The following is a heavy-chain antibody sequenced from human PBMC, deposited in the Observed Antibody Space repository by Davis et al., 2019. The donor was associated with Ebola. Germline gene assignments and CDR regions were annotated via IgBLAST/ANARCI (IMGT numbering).Heavy chain of an antibody. CDR1: GFTFSDYY. J-gene: IGHJ6*02. Sequence: PGGSLRLSCAASGFTFSDYYMSWIRQAPGKGLEWVSSISSSSSFIYYADSVKGRFSISRDNAKDSLYLQMDSLRAEDTAVYYCARSQSHYYYGMDVLGQGTTVTVSS. CDR2: ISSSSSFI. V-gene: IGHV3-11*06. CDR3: ARSQSHYYYGMDV.